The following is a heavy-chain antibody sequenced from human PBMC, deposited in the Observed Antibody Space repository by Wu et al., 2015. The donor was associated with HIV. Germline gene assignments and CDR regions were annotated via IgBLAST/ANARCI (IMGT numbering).Heavy chain of an antibody. CDR1: GYTFTAYD. CDR2: MNPNSGNT. CDR3: ARGVRRQIGSYYYLDV. D-gene: IGHD3-22*01. Sequence: QVQLVQSGAEVKKPGASVKVSCTASGYTFTAYDINWVRQATGQGLEWMGWMNPNSGNTGYAQKFEGRLMITRNTSISTAYMELTSLRSEDTAVYYCARGVRRQIGSYYYLDVWDKGTTVTVSS. V-gene: IGHV1-8*02. J-gene: IGHJ6*03.